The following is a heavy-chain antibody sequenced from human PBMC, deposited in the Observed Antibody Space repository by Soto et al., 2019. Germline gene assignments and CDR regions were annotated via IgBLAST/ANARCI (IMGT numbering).Heavy chain of an antibody. CDR2: IIPIFGTA. Sequence: QVQLVQSGAEVMKPGSSVKVSCKASGGTFSSYAISWVRQAPGQGLEWMGGIIPIFGTANSAPNFPGGVMLIADESTRTAYMELSSLICEDTAVLYCASNNNVLTGSYYYGMDVWGQGNTVTVS. D-gene: IGHD3-9*01. J-gene: IGHJ6*02. V-gene: IGHV1-69*12. CDR3: ASNNNVLTGSYYYGMDV. CDR1: GGTFSSYA.